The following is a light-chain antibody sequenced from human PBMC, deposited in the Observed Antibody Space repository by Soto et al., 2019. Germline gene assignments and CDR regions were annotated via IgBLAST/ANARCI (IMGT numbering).Light chain of an antibody. J-gene: IGKJ2*01. CDR1: QSIRGW. V-gene: IGKV1-5*01. CDR3: KQYYSYSLYT. CDR2: DAS. Sequence: DIQMTQSPSTLSASVGDRVTITCRASQSIRGWLAWYQQKPGKAPKLLIYDASNLESGVPSRFSGSGYGTEFTLTIINLQPDDFATYYCKQYYSYSLYTFGQGTKLEIK.